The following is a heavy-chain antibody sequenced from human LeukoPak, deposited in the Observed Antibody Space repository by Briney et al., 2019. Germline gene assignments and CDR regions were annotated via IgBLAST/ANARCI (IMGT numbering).Heavy chain of an antibody. CDR3: AREGRSSAPGY. CDR2: ISASGNT. V-gene: IGHV4-4*07. D-gene: IGHD2-15*01. Sequence: SETLSLTCTVSGGSISSYYWTWVRQSAGKGLEWIGRISASGNTNYNPSLKSRVTMSVDTSTNQFSLKLTSVTAADTAVYYCAREGRSSAPGYWGQGTLVTVAS. CDR1: GGSISSYY. J-gene: IGHJ4*02.